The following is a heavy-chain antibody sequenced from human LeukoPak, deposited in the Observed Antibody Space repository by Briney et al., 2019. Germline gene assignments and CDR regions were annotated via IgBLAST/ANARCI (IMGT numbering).Heavy chain of an antibody. CDR1: NYSISSGYY. CDR2: IYHTGNT. D-gene: IGHD1-14*01. V-gene: IGHV4-38-2*02. CDR3: ARDIGEPEYYYYMDV. J-gene: IGHJ6*03. Sequence: SETLSLTCTVSNYSISSGYYWGWIRQPPGKGLEWIGTIYHTGNTYYNPSLKSRVTISVHTSKNQFSLQLNSVTPEDTAVYYCARDIGEPEYYYYMDVWGKGTTVTVSS.